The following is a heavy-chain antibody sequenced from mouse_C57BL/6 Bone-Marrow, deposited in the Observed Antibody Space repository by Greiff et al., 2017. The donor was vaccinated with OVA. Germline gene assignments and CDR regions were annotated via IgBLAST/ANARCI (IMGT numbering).Heavy chain of an antibody. CDR3: DGYYY. Sequence: EVQLVESGAALVRPGASVQLSCPASGINIKDDYMHWVKQRPEQGLEWIGWIDPENGDTEYASKFQGKATITVDTSSNTAYLQLSSLTSEDTAVYYCDGYYYWGQGTTLTVSS. D-gene: IGHD2-3*01. CDR2: IDPENGDT. J-gene: IGHJ2*01. CDR1: GINIKDDY. V-gene: IGHV14-4*01.